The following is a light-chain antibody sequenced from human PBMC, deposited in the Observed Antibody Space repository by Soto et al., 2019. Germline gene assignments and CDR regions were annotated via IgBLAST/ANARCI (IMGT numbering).Light chain of an antibody. CDR3: QQYGISPPCT. CDR1: QSVGND. Sequence: EIVMTQSPATLPVSPGDRATLSCRASQSVGNDLAWYQQKHGQAPRLLIYDASTRTTGIPAWFSGSGSGTEFTLTISSLLSEDVAVYSCQQYGISPPCTVGPGTKVDIK. J-gene: IGKJ3*01. CDR2: DAS. V-gene: IGKV3D-15*01.